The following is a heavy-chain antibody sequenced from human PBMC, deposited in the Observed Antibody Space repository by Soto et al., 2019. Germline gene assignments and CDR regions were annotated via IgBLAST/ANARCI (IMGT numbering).Heavy chain of an antibody. Sequence: ASVKVSCKASGYTFINYYIHWVRQAPGHGLEWMAIINPTGGSTNYAQKFQGRLTLTMDTSTSTVYMELSSLTSEDTAMYYCEEHRAAGVVWGKGTLVTVSP. CDR2: INPTGGST. CDR1: GYTFINYY. V-gene: IGHV1-46*01. CDR3: EEHRAAGVV. J-gene: IGHJ4*02. D-gene: IGHD6-19*01.